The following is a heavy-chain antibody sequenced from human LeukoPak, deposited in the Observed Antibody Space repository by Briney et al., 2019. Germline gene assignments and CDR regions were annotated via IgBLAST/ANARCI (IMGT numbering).Heavy chain of an antibody. Sequence: ASVKVSCKASGYTFTSYTIHWVRQAPGERLEWMGWMNTGAYYSQKFQGRVTFTRDTSATTAYVEVSSLRSEDTAVYYRARATVRGAYDYWGQGTLVTVSS. V-gene: IGHV1-3*04. D-gene: IGHD3-10*01. J-gene: IGHJ4*02. CDR2: MNTGA. CDR1: GYTFTSYT. CDR3: ARATVRGAYDY.